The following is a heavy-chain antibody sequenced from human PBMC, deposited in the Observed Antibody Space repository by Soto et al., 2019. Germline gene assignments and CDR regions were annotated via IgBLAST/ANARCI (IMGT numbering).Heavy chain of an antibody. CDR1: GFSLTTRGMS. D-gene: IGHD1-26*01. Sequence: SGPTLVNPTQTLTLTCTFSGFSLTTRGMSVTWIRQPPGKALEWLARMEWDDESFYSTSLRTRLTVSKDTSKNQVVLTMTNMDPVDTATYYCARAYSGNCCSFDFWGHGTLVTVSS. J-gene: IGHJ4*01. CDR3: ARAYSGNCCSFDF. CDR2: MEWDDES. V-gene: IGHV2-70*04.